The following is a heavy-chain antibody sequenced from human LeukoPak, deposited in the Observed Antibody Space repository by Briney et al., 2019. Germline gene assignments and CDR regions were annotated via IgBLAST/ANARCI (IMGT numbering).Heavy chain of an antibody. CDR1: GNYL. CDR2: INSDGSWT. Sequence: GGSLRLSCAASGNYLMHWVRQAPGKGLVWVSHINSDGSWTGYADSVKGRFTISKDNAKNMVYLHMNSLRVDDTAVYYCVSLYETYWGRGTLVTVSS. J-gene: IGHJ4*02. CDR3: VSLYETY. V-gene: IGHV3-74*01. D-gene: IGHD2/OR15-2a*01.